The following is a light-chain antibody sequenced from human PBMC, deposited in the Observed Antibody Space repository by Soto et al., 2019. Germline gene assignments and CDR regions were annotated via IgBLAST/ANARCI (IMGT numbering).Light chain of an antibody. J-gene: IGKJ1*01. CDR2: KAS. Sequence: DIQMTQSPSTLSASVGDRVTITCRASQSISSWLAWYQQKPGKAPKLLIYKASSLESGVPSRFSGSGSRTEITLTISSLQPDDFATYYCQQRWTFGQGTKVEIK. CDR3: QQRWT. CDR1: QSISSW. V-gene: IGKV1-5*03.